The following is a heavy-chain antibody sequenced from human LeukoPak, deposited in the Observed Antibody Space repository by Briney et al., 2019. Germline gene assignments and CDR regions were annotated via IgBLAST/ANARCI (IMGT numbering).Heavy chain of an antibody. D-gene: IGHD2-2*02. Sequence: ASVKVSCKASGYTFTSYYMHWVRQAPGQGLEWMGIINPSGGSTSYAQKFQGRVTMTRDTSTSTVYMELSSLRSEDTAVYYCARDAIEFEPSILYYYYMDVWGKGTTVTVSS. CDR2: INPSGGST. CDR1: GYTFTSYY. V-gene: IGHV1-46*01. J-gene: IGHJ6*03. CDR3: ARDAIEFEPSILYYYYMDV.